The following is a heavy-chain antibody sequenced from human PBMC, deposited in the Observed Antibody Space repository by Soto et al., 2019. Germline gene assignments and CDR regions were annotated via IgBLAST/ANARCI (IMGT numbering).Heavy chain of an antibody. CDR3: ARGPRAPPPHDYGMDV. J-gene: IGHJ6*02. CDR2: ISGGGGTT. CDR1: GFTFSSHV. V-gene: IGHV3-23*01. Sequence: EVQLLESGGGLVQPGGSLRLSCAASGFTFSSHVMNWVRQAPGKGLEWVAAISGGGGTTYYGDSVEGRFTMSRDNSKNTLYLPMNSLRADDTAVYYCARGPRAPPPHDYGMDVWGQGTTVTGSS.